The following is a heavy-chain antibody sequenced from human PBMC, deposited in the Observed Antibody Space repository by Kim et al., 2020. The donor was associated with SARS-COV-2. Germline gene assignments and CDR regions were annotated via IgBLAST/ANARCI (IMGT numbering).Heavy chain of an antibody. J-gene: IGHJ4*02. Sequence: ADSVKGRFTIARDNAMNSVFLQMNSLRDEDTAVYYCARDTPESAVAASFDYWGQGTLVTVSS. V-gene: IGHV3-48*02. CDR3: ARDTPESAVAASFDY. D-gene: IGHD6-19*01.